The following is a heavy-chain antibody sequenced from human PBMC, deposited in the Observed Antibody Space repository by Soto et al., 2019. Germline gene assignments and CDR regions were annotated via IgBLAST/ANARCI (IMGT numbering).Heavy chain of an antibody. CDR3: ARIISDFWSGLGSYYYMDV. Sequence: QVTLKESGPVLVKPTETLTLTCTVSGFSLSNARMGVSWIRQPPGKALVWLAHIFSNDEKSYSTSLKSRLTISKDTSKSQVVLTMTNMDPVDTATYYCARIISDFWSGLGSYYYMDVWGKGTTVTVSS. CDR2: IFSNDEK. D-gene: IGHD3-3*01. V-gene: IGHV2-26*01. CDR1: GFSLSNARMG. J-gene: IGHJ6*03.